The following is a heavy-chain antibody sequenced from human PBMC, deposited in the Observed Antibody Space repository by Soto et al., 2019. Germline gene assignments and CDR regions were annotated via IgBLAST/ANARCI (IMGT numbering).Heavy chain of an antibody. CDR2: IHHSGTT. D-gene: IGHD6-6*01. CDR1: GYSISSGYY. CDR3: ARVDVAARYLP. J-gene: IGHJ5*02. Sequence: SETLSLTCAVSGYSISSGYYWGWIRQPPGKGLEWIGNIHHSGTTYYNPSLKSRVTISIDRSKNQFSLKLISVTAADTAVYYCARVDVAARYLPWGQGTLVT. V-gene: IGHV4-38-2*01.